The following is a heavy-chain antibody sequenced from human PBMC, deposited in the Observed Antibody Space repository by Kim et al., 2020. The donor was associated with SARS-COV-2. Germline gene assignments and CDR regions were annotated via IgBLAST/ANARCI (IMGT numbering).Heavy chain of an antibody. CDR1: GGSISSSSYY. CDR2: IYYSGST. Sequence: SETLSLTCTVSGGSISSSSYYWGWIRQPPGKGLEWIGSIYYSGSTYYNPSLKSRVTISVDTSKNQFSLKLSSVTAADTAVYYCARHLVLDNWFDPWGQGTLVTVSS. J-gene: IGHJ5*02. CDR3: ARHLVLDNWFDP. V-gene: IGHV4-39*01.